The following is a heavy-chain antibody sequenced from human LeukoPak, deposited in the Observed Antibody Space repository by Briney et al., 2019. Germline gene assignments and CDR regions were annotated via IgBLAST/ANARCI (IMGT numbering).Heavy chain of an antibody. Sequence: SETLSLTCAVYGVSFSGYYWNWIRQPPGKGLEWIGEINHSGSTNYNPSLKSRVAISVDTSKNQFSLKLSSVTAADTAVYYCARGHKITIWGQGTMVTVSS. CDR1: GVSFSGYY. CDR2: INHSGST. CDR3: ARGHKITI. V-gene: IGHV4-34*01. D-gene: IGHD5-24*01. J-gene: IGHJ3*02.